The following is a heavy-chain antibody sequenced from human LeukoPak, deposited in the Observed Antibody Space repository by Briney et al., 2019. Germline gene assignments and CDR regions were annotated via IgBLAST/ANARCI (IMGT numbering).Heavy chain of an antibody. CDR2: TYYRSKWYN. J-gene: IGHJ4*02. CDR1: GDSVSSNSAA. CDR3: AREVYSGSFRSLDY. D-gene: IGHD1-26*01. Sequence: SQTLSLTCAISGDSVSSNSAAWNWIRQSPSRGLELLGRTYYRSKWYNDYAVSVKSRITINPDTSKNQISLQLTSVTPEDTAVYYCAREVYSGSFRSLDYWGQGTLVTVSS. V-gene: IGHV6-1*01.